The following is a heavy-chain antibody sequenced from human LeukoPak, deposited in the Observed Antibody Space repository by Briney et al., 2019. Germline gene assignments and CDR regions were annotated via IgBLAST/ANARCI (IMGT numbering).Heavy chain of an antibody. CDR3: ARDGYINDAFDI. CDR2: IHYRGTT. D-gene: IGHD1-1*01. CDR1: GDSLTTDDSF. Sequence: PSQTLSLTCTVSGDSLTTDDSFWRWIRQFPGKRLEWIGYIHYRGTTNYNPSLKSRLSMSIDMSKDQFSLNLTSVTAADTAIYYCARDGYINDAFDIWGQGIVVTVSS. V-gene: IGHV4-31*03. J-gene: IGHJ3*02.